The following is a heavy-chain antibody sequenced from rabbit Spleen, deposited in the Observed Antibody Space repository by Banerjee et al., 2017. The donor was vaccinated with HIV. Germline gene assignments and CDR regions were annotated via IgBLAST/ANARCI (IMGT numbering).Heavy chain of an antibody. J-gene: IGHJ4*01. CDR1: GFDFNNYY. D-gene: IGHD6-1*01. CDR3: ARVGGVGVYGYATL. CDR2: NEPIFGTT. Sequence: QSLEESGGGLVQPGGSLTLSCKASGFDFNNYYMTWVRQAPGMGLEWIGLNEPIFGTTYYANWVNGRFTISSHNAQNTLYLQVKSLTAADTATYFCARVGGVGVYGYATLWGPGTLVTVS. V-gene: IGHV1S7*01.